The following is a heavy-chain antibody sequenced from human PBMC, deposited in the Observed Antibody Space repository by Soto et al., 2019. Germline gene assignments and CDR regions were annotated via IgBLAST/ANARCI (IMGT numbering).Heavy chain of an antibody. CDR1: GYTFTSYG. J-gene: IGHJ6*02. D-gene: IGHD5-12*01. Sequence: ASVKVSFKASGYTFTSYGISWVRQAPGQGLEWMGWISAYNGNTNYAQKLQGRVTITTDTSTSTAYVELRSLRSDDTAVYYCARWYATISGYDYLTGGYYYGMAVWGQGPTVTVSS. V-gene: IGHV1-18*01. CDR2: ISAYNGNT. CDR3: ARWYATISGYDYLTGGYYYGMAV.